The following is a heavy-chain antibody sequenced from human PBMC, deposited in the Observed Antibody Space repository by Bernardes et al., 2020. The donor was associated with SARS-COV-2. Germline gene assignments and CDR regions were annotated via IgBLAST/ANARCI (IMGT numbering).Heavy chain of an antibody. J-gene: IGHJ6*02. D-gene: IGHD3-9*01. CDR1: GFTLNSNA. CDR2: ISNNGDNT. Sequence: GGSLRLSCAASGFTLNSNAMTWVRQAPGKGLEWVSVISNNGDNTKYADSVKGRFTISRDNSKNTLHLQMNSLRAEDTAVYYCAKGRQYDIVTGFLEPFYCSSGMDGLGQGTTVTVSS. V-gene: IGHV3-23*01. CDR3: AKGRQYDIVTGFLEPFYCSSGMDG.